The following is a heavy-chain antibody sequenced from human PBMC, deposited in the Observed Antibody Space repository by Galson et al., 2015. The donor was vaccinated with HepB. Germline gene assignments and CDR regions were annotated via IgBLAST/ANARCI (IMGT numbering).Heavy chain of an antibody. CDR2: IRREANSYAT. J-gene: IGHJ4*02. Sequence: SLRHSCADYGFTFSGPAMHWVRQASRKGLECVGRIRREANSYATAYAASVKGRFTISRDDSKNTAFLQMNSLRTEATAVYYCTRHEGSGYCSGGSCFLDYWGQGTTVTVSS. D-gene: IGHD2-15*01. CDR1: GFTFSGPA. CDR3: TRHEGSGYCSGGSCFLDY. V-gene: IGHV3-73*01.